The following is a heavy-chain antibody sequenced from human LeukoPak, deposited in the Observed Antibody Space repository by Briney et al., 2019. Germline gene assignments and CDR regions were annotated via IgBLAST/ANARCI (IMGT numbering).Heavy chain of an antibody. CDR3: ARGYCSGGSCYSSAFDY. CDR2: IYYSGST. J-gene: IGHJ4*02. Sequence: KSSQTLSLTCTVSGGSISSYYWSWIRQPPGKGLEWIGYIYYSGSTNYNPSLKSRVTISVDTSKNQFSLKLSSVTAADTAVYYCARGYCSGGSCYSSAFDYWGQGTLVTVSS. D-gene: IGHD2-15*01. CDR1: GGSISSYY. V-gene: IGHV4-59*01.